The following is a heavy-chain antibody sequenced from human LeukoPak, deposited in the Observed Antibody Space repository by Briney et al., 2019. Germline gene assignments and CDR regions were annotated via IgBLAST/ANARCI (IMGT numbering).Heavy chain of an antibody. Sequence: GGSLRLSCAASGFKFSSYSMKWVRQAPGKGLEWVSFISSSSSYIYYADSLKGRFTISRDNAKNSLYLQMNSLRAEDTAIYYCARTSYYYDSGGYPPFDYWGQGTLVTVSS. J-gene: IGHJ4*02. D-gene: IGHD3-22*01. V-gene: IGHV3-21*01. CDR2: ISSSSSYI. CDR3: ARTSYYYDSGGYPPFDY. CDR1: GFKFSSYS.